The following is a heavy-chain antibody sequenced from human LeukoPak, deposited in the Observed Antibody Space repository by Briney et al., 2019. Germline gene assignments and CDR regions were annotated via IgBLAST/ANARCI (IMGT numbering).Heavy chain of an antibody. J-gene: IGHJ6*04. D-gene: IGHD2-21*01. CDR2: INHSGST. CDR1: GGSVSEYH. CDR3: ASGLVIFSDPVHYYYGMDV. Sequence: PSETLSLTCAVYGGSVSEYHRNWVRQAPGKGLEWIGEINHSGSTDYNPSLRSRVTISADTSKKQFSLTLTSVTAADTGVYYCASGLVIFSDPVHYYYGMDVWGTGTTVTVSS. V-gene: IGHV4-34*01.